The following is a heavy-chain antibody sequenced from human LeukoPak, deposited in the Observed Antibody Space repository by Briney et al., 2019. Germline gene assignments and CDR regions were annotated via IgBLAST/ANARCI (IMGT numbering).Heavy chain of an antibody. CDR2: IYYSGST. CDR3: VRGGYSYGHTFDI. Sequence: PSETLSLTCTVSDGSISNYYWHWIRQPPGKGLGWIGYIYYSGSTNYNPSLKSRVTISVDTSKNQFSLKLSSVTAADTAVYYCVRGGYSYGHTFDIWGQGTTVTVSS. CDR1: DGSISNYY. J-gene: IGHJ3*02. V-gene: IGHV4-59*01. D-gene: IGHD5-18*01.